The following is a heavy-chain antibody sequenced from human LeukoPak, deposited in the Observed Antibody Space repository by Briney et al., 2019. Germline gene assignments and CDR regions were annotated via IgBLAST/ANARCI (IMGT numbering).Heavy chain of an antibody. Sequence: SETLSLTCTVSGDSISSYYWSWIRQPPGKGLEWIGYIYYSGSTSYNPSLKSRVTISVDTSKSQISLKLSSVTATDTAVYYCARVSSSFSYYYFDYWGQGTLVTVSS. CDR1: GDSISSYY. J-gene: IGHJ4*02. D-gene: IGHD6-6*01. CDR3: ARVSSSFSYYYFDY. V-gene: IGHV4-59*08. CDR2: IYYSGST.